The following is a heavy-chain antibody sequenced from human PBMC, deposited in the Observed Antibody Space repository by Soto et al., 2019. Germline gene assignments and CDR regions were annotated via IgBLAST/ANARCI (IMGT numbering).Heavy chain of an antibody. CDR2: VYHTRRT. CDR3: ARDFAYFDS. D-gene: IGHD3-3*01. Sequence: QVQLQESGPGLVKPSETLSLTCTVSGGSFKSGSYSWSWIRQPQGKGLEWIGYVYHTRRTSYNPSLKSRVSISMDTSKNQFSLNLDSVTAADTAVYFCARDFAYFDSWGQGTLVTVSS. CDR1: GGSFKSGSYS. V-gene: IGHV4-61*01. J-gene: IGHJ4*02.